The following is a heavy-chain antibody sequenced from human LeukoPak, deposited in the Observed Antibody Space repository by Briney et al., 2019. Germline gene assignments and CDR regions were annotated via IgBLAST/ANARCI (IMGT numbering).Heavy chain of an antibody. Sequence: SETLSLTCTVSGRSINSYYWHWIRQPAGKGVVWIGRIYSSGSTNYNPSLKSRVTMSVDASKNHFSLKLSSVTAADTAVYYCAREYNDILTGYQANFDYWGQGTLVTVSS. D-gene: IGHD3-9*01. CDR3: AREYNDILTGYQANFDY. J-gene: IGHJ4*02. CDR2: IYSSGST. CDR1: GRSINSYY. V-gene: IGHV4-4*07.